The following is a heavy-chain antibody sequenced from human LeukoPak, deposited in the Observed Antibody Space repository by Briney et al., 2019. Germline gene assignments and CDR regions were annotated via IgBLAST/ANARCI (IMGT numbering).Heavy chain of an antibody. CDR1: GFTFSRFW. CDR2: IIQDGSEK. Sequence: GGSLRLSCAASGFTFSRFWMTWVRQIPGKGPEWVANIIQDGSEKYYVDSVKGRFTISRDNSKNTPYLQMNSLRAEDTAVYYCAGSGSYGGYWGQGTLVTVSS. V-gene: IGHV3-7*03. CDR3: AGSGSYGGY. D-gene: IGHD3-10*01. J-gene: IGHJ4*02.